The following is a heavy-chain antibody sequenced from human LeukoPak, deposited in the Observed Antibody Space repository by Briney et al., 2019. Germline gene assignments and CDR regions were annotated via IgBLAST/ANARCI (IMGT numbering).Heavy chain of an antibody. CDR1: GGSISSGGYY. V-gene: IGHV4-31*03. CDR2: IYYSGST. D-gene: IGHD6-25*01. J-gene: IGHJ4*02. CDR3: ARSLPFPADYFDY. Sequence: SETLSLTCTVSGGSISSGGYYWSWIRQHPGKGLEWIGYIYYSGSTYYNPSLKSRVTISVDTSKNQFSLKLSSVTAADTAVYYCARSLPFPADYFDYWGQGTLVTVPS.